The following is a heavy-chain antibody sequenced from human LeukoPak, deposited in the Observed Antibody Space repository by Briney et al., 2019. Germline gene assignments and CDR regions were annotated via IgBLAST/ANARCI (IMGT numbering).Heavy chain of an antibody. V-gene: IGHV3-30-3*01. CDR3: ARDSIYDSSGYYGFLRY. J-gene: IGHJ4*02. CDR1: GFTFSSYA. D-gene: IGHD3-22*01. CDR2: ISYDGSNK. Sequence: PGRSLRLSCAASGFTFSSYAMHWVRQAPGKGLEWVAVISYDGSNKYYADSVKGRFTISRDNSKNTLYLQMNSLRAEDTAGYYCARDSIYDSSGYYGFLRYWGQGTLVTVSS.